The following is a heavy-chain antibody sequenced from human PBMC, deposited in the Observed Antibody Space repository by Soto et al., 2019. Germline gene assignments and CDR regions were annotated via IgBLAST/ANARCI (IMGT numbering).Heavy chain of an antibody. CDR1: GFTFSSYS. Sequence: PGGSLRLSCAASGFTFSSYSMNWVRQAPGKGLEWVSSISSSSSYIYYADSVKGRFTISRDNPKNTLYLQMNSLRAEDTAVYYCAKWSRSRHTAWGQGTLVTVPS. D-gene: IGHD2-8*01. J-gene: IGHJ5*02. V-gene: IGHV3-21*01. CDR2: ISSSSSYI. CDR3: AKWSRSRHTA.